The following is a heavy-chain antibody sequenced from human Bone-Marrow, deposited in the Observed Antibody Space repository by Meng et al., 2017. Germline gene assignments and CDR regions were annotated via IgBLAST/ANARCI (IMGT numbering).Heavy chain of an antibody. J-gene: IGHJ5*02. D-gene: IGHD6-13*01. CDR1: GYPFTSYW. CDR2: IYPGDSDT. Sequence: KVSCKGSGYPFTSYWIGWVRQMPGKGLEWMGIIYPGDSDTRYSPSFQGQVTISADKSIDTAYLQWSSLKASDTAMYYCARQGSIASAGEFDPWGQGTLVTVSS. V-gene: IGHV5-51*01. CDR3: ARQGSIASAGEFDP.